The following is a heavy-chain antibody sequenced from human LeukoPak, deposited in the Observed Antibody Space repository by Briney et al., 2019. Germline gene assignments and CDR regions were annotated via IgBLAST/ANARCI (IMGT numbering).Heavy chain of an antibody. J-gene: IGHJ5*02. V-gene: IGHV4-31*03. Sequence: PSQTLSLTCTVSGGSISSGGYYWSWIRQHPGKGLEWIGYIYYSGSTYYNPSLKSRVTISVDTSKNQFSLKLSSVTAADTAVYYCARSRGRLLWFGELHPWGQGTLVTVSS. CDR2: IYYSGST. CDR3: ARSRGRLLWFGELHP. D-gene: IGHD3-10*01. CDR1: GGSISSGGYY.